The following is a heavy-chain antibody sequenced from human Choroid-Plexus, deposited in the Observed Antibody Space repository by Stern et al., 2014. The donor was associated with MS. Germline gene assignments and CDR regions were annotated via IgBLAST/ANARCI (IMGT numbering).Heavy chain of an antibody. D-gene: IGHD2/OR15-2a*01. CDR3: AKDRQYLTFFFDF. Sequence: VQLLESGGGVAQPGRPLRLSCAASGFSFSSFGMHWVRQAPGKGLEWVALISYDGSKDYADSVKGRFAISRDNSKNTLYLQMNSLRAEDTAVYYCAKDRQYLTFFFDFWGQGSLVTVSS. CDR2: ISYDGSK. CDR1: GFSFSSFG. V-gene: IGHV3-30*18. J-gene: IGHJ4*02.